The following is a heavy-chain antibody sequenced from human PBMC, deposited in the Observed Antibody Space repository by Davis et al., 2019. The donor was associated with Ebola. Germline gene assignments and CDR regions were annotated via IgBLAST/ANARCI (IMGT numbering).Heavy chain of an antibody. CDR2: ISAYNGNT. CDR1: GYTFTSYG. Sequence: AASVKVSCKASGYTFTSYGISWVRQAPGQGLEWMGWISAYNGNTNYAQKLQGRVTMTTDTSTSTAYMEVGSLRSDDTAVYYCAREELVVVTATLGYYGMDVWGQGTTVTVSS. CDR3: AREELVVVTATLGYYGMDV. D-gene: IGHD2-21*02. J-gene: IGHJ6*02. V-gene: IGHV1-18*04.